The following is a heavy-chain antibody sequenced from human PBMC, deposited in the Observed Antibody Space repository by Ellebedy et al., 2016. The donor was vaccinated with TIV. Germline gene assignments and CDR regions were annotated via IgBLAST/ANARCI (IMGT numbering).Heavy chain of an antibody. CDR1: GFTFSSYA. V-gene: IGHV3-30-3*01. CDR3: AVVDFC. CDR2: ISYDGSNK. J-gene: IGHJ4*02. Sequence: GESLKISCAASGFTFSSYAMHWVRQAPGKGLEWVAVISYDGSNKYYADSVKGRFTISRDNAKNSLYLQMNSLRAEDTAIYYCAVVDFCWGQGTLVTVSS. D-gene: IGHD2-15*01.